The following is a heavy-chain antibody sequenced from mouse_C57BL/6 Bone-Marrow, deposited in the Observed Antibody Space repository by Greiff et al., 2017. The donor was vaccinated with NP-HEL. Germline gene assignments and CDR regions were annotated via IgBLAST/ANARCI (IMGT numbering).Heavy chain of an antibody. Sequence: VQGVESGAELARPGASVKLSCKASGYTFTSYGISWVKQRTGQGLEWIGEIYPRSGNTYYNEKFKGKATLTADKSSSTAYMELRSLTSEDSAVYFCPIYYYGSSEKWGQGTTLTVSS. D-gene: IGHD1-1*01. CDR2: IYPRSGNT. V-gene: IGHV1-81*01. J-gene: IGHJ2*01. CDR1: GYTFTSYG. CDR3: PIYYYGSSEK.